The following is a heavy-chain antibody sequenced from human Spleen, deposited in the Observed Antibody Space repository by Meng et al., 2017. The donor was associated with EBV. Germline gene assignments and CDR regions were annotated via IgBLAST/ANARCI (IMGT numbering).Heavy chain of an antibody. J-gene: IGHJ2*01. D-gene: IGHD2-2*01. CDR1: GFPLNTYV. CDR2: ISSGGST. V-gene: IGHV3-64*02. CDR3: ARGTRTFWYFDL. Sequence: EVQLVESGEALVQRGGSLRLSCEGSGFPLNTYVMYWVRQAPGKRLEYLSAISSGGSTYYADSVKGRFTISRDNSKNTVYLQMGSLRPDDMAVYYCARGTRTFWYFDLWGRGTLVTVSS.